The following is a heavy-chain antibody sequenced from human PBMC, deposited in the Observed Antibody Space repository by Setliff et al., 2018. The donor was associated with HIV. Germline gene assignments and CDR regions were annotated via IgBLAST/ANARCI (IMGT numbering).Heavy chain of an antibody. D-gene: IGHD3-9*01. CDR2: ISYDGSNK. V-gene: IGHV3-30*04. Sequence: GGSLRLSCAASGFTFSSYAMHWVRQAPGKGLEWVAVISYDGSNKYYADSVKGRLTISRDNAQNSLYLQMNSLRAEDTAVYYCARPRTGYYYMDVWGKGTTVTVSS. CDR3: ARPRTGYYYMDV. CDR1: GFTFSSYA. J-gene: IGHJ6*03.